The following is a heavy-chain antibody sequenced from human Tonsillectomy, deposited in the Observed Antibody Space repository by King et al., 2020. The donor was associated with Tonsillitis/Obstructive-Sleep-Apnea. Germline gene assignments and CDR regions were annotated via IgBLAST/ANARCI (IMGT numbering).Heavy chain of an antibody. CDR3: AREGDDSFDI. D-gene: IGHD3-16*01. CDR1: GGSISSYY. CDR2: IDYSGST. J-gene: IGHJ3*02. Sequence: QLQESGPGLVRPSETLSLTCTVSGGSISSYYWSWIRQPPGKGLEWIGYIDYSGSTNYNPSLKSRVTISVDTSKNQFSLRLSSVSDADTAVYYCAREGDDSFDIWGQGTMVTVSS. V-gene: IGHV4-59*01.